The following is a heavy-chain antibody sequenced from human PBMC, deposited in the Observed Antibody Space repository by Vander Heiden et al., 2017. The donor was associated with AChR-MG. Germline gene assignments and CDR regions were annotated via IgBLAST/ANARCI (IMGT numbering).Heavy chain of an antibody. CDR3: ARDYPKFDY. CDR1: GFTVSSNY. V-gene: IGHV3-53*02. CDR2: IYSGGST. Sequence: EVQLVETGGGLIQRGGSLRPSCAASGFTVSSNYMSGVRQAPGKGLEWVSVIYSGGSTYYADPVKGRFTISRDNSKNTLYLQMNSLRAEDTAVYYCARDYPKFDYWGQGTLVTVSS. J-gene: IGHJ4*02.